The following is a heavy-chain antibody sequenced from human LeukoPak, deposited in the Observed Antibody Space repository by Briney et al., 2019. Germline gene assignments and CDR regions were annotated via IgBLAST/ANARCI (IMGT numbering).Heavy chain of an antibody. Sequence: KSSETLSLTCTVSGGSISSYYWSWIRQPPGKGLEWIGYIYYSGSTNYNPSLKSRVTISVDTSKNQFSLKLSSVTAADTAVYYCARCPITMIPQFDPWGQGTLVTVSS. CDR2: IYYSGST. CDR1: GGSISSYY. D-gene: IGHD3-22*01. CDR3: ARCPITMIPQFDP. V-gene: IGHV4-59*01. J-gene: IGHJ5*02.